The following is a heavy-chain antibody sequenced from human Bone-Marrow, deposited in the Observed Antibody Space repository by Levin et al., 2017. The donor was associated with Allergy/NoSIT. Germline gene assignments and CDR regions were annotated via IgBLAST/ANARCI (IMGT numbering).Heavy chain of an antibody. CDR2: IYSGGST. CDR1: GFTVSSNY. Sequence: PGGSLRLSCAASGFTVSSNYMSWVRQAPGKGLEWVSVIYSGGSTYYADSVKGRFTISRDNSKNTLYLQMNSLRAEDTAVYYCARALYDILTGYSGPFDYWGQGTLVTVSS. D-gene: IGHD3-9*01. V-gene: IGHV3-66*01. CDR3: ARALYDILTGYSGPFDY. J-gene: IGHJ4*02.